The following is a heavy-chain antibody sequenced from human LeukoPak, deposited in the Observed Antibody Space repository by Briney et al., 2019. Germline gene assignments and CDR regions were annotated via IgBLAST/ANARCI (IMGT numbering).Heavy chain of an antibody. V-gene: IGHV3-53*01. Sequence: GGSLRLSCAASGFTVSSYYMSWVRQAPGKGLEWVSVIYSAGSTYYADSVKGRFTISRDNAKNSLYLQMNSLRAEDTAVYYCAKDIVVVPAAIMSAFDIWGQGTMVTVSS. J-gene: IGHJ3*02. CDR3: AKDIVVVPAAIMSAFDI. D-gene: IGHD2-2*02. CDR2: IYSAGST. CDR1: GFTVSSYY.